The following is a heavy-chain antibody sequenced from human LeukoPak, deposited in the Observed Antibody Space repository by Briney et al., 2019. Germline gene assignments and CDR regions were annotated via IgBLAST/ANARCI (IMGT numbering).Heavy chain of an antibody. CDR3: ARVPSYGGNSAELKN. CDR2: ISAYNGNT. V-gene: IGHV1-18*01. Sequence: ASVKVSCKASGYTFISYGISWVRQAPGQGLQWMGWISAYNGNTNYAQKFQGRVTMTTDTSTSTAYMELRSLRSDDTAVYYCARVPSYGGNSAELKNWGQGTLVTVSS. CDR1: GYTFISYG. J-gene: IGHJ4*02. D-gene: IGHD4-23*01.